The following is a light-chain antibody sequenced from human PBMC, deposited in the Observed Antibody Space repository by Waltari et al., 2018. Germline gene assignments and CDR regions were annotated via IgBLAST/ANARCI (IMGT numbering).Light chain of an antibody. V-gene: IGLV2-23*02. CDR1: SSDVGNYDL. Sequence: QSALTQPASVSESPGQSITISCTGTSSDVGNYDLVSWYLHNPGKAPNLILYEVNKRPSGVSNRVSGAKAGNTASLTIAGLQAEDEADYFCCSYAGSHTWVFGGGTKVTVL. CDR3: CSYAGSHTWV. J-gene: IGLJ3*02. CDR2: EVN.